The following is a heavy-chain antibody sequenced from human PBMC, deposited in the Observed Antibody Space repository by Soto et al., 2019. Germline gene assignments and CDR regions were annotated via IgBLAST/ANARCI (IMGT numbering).Heavy chain of an antibody. D-gene: IGHD6-13*01. V-gene: IGHV3-23*01. CDR2: ISESGGST. Sequence: PGGSLRLSCAASGFSFSDYAMSWVRQAPGKGLEWVSVISESGGSTHYADSVRGRFTVSRDNSKNSLSLRMNSLRDEDTAVYFCAKRSPYSSGWYSPIFDYWGQGXLVTISS. CDR3: AKRSPYSSGWYSPIFDY. J-gene: IGHJ4*02. CDR1: GFSFSDYA.